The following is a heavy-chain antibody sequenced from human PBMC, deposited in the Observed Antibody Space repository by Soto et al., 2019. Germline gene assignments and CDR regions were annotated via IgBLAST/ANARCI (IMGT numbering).Heavy chain of an antibody. J-gene: IGHJ4*02. V-gene: IGHV3-33*01. CDR2: IWYDGSNK. Sequence: QVQLVESGGGVVQPGRSLRLSCAASGFTFSSYGMHWVRQAPGKGLEWVAVIWYDGSNKYYADSVKGRFTISRDNSKNTLYRKMNGRRAEDTAVYYCARDGYCSGGSCYSVPGFDYWGQGTLVTVSS. D-gene: IGHD2-15*01. CDR1: GFTFSSYG. CDR3: ARDGYCSGGSCYSVPGFDY.